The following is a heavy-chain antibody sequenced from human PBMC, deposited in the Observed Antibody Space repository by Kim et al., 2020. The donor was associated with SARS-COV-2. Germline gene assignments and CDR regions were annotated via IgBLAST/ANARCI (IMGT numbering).Heavy chain of an antibody. J-gene: IGHJ4*02. Sequence: SVKVSCKASGGTFSSYAISWVRQAPGQGLEWMGGIIPIFGTANYAQKFQGRVTITADESTSTAYMELSSMRSEDTAVYYCASSSDYGDPILSWYFDYWGQGTLVTVSS. CDR3: ASSSDYGDPILSWYFDY. D-gene: IGHD4-17*01. V-gene: IGHV1-69*13. CDR2: IIPIFGTA. CDR1: GGTFSSYA.